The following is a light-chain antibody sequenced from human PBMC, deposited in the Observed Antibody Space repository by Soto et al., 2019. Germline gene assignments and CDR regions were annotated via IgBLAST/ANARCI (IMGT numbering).Light chain of an antibody. CDR3: QQFGSSPIT. CDR1: QTVSITY. CDR2: DAS. Sequence: EIVLTQSPGTLSLSPGERATLSCRTSQTVSITYFAWYQQRPGQAPRLLFYDASTRATGVPDRFSCSGSGRDFTLTISRLEPEDSAIYFCQQFGSSPITFGQGTRLEI. V-gene: IGKV3-20*01. J-gene: IGKJ5*01.